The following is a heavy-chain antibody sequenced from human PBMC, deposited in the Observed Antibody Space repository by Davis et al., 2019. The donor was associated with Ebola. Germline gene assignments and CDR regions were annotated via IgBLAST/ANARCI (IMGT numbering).Heavy chain of an antibody. V-gene: IGHV5-51*01. Sequence: GESLKISCQGSGYSFTSYWIGWVRQMPGKGLEWMGIIYPGDSDTRYSPSFQGQVTISADKSISTAYLQWSSLKASDTAMYYCAIGYSSSWSWFDPWGQGTLVTVSS. CDR1: GYSFTSYW. CDR2: IYPGDSDT. J-gene: IGHJ5*02. D-gene: IGHD6-13*01. CDR3: AIGYSSSWSWFDP.